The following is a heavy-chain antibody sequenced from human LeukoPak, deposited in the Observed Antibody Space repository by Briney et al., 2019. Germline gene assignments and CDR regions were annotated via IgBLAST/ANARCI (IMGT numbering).Heavy chain of an antibody. CDR2: FFYTGST. V-gene: IGHV4-39*07. CDR3: ARVSNSWPHYYFDS. Sequence: PSETLSLTCTVSDGSISSATYYWGWIRQPPNKGLDWIGSFFYTGSTYYNPSLKSRVTISVDTSKNQFSLNLSSVTAADTAVYYCARVSNSWPHYYFDSWGQGTLVTVSS. J-gene: IGHJ4*02. CDR1: DGSISSATYY. D-gene: IGHD6-13*01.